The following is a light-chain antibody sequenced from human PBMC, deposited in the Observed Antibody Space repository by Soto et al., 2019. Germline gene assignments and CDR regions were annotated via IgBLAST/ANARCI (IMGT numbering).Light chain of an antibody. Sequence: QSALTQPASVSGSPGQSITITCTGTSSDVGSFDLVSWYQQHPGRVPKLMIYEGTKRPSGVSNRFSGSESGNAASLTISGLQAEDEAHYYCCSSAGSSTSVVFGGGTKLTVL. CDR1: SSDVGSFDL. J-gene: IGLJ2*01. CDR3: CSSAGSSTSVV. CDR2: EGT. V-gene: IGLV2-23*01.